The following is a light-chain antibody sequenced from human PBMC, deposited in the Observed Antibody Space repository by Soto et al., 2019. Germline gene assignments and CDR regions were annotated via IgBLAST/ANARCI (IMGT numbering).Light chain of an antibody. V-gene: IGKV3-11*01. J-gene: IGKJ4*01. CDR3: EQRSNWPLT. CDR1: QSVSSF. Sequence: IVLTQSPATLSLSPGERATLSCRASQSVSSFLVWYQQKPGQAPRLLIYDASNRATGIPARFSGSGAGTDCTLTVSSLDPEDFAVYYCEQRSNWPLTFGGGTKVEMK. CDR2: DAS.